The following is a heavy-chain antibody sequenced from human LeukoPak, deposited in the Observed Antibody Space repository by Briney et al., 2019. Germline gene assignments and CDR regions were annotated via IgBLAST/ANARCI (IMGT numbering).Heavy chain of an antibody. CDR2: ISSSGSTI. Sequence: GGSLRLSCAASGFTFSDYYMSWIRQAPGKGLEWVSYISSSGSTIYYADSVKGRFTISRDNAKNSLYLQMNSLRAEDTAVYYCARVRYCSSTSCYRPLVYWGQGTLVTVSS. J-gene: IGHJ4*02. CDR1: GFTFSDYY. D-gene: IGHD2-2*01. V-gene: IGHV3-11*04. CDR3: ARVRYCSSTSCYRPLVY.